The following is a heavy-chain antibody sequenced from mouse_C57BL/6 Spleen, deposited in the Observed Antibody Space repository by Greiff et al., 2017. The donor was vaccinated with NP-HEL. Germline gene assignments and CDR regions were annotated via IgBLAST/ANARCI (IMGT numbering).Heavy chain of an antibody. CDR3: ARRGRWGDDY. D-gene: IGHD1-1*01. Sequence: EVQLQQSGPELVKPGASVKISCKASGYTFTDYYMNWVKQSHGKSLEWIGDINPNNGGTSYNQKFKGKATLTVDKSSSTAYMELRSLTSEDSAVYYCARRGRWGDDYWGQGTTLTVSS. CDR2: INPNNGGT. J-gene: IGHJ2*01. CDR1: GYTFTDYY. V-gene: IGHV1-26*01.